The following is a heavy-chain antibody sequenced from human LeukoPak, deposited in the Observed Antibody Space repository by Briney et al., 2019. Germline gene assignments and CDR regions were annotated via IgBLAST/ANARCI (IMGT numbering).Heavy chain of an antibody. V-gene: IGHV1-2*02. J-gene: IGHJ3*02. Sequence: ASVKVSCKASGYTFTGYYMHWVRQAPGQGLEWMGWINPNSGGTNYAQKFQGRVTMTRDTSISTAYMELSRLRSDDTAVYYCARDVKAAAFEHAFDIWGQGTMVTVSS. CDR3: ARDVKAAAFEHAFDI. CDR1: GYTFTGYY. CDR2: INPNSGGT. D-gene: IGHD6-13*01.